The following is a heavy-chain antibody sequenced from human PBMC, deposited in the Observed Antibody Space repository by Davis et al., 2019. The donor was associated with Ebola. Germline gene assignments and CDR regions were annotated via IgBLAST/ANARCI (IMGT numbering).Heavy chain of an antibody. Sequence: GESLKISCAASGFTFSSYAMSWVRQAPGKGLEWVSAISGSGGSTYYADSVKGRFTISRDNSKNTLYLQMNSLRAEDTAVYYCASRTTVTHGFDYWGQGTLVTVSS. CDR1: GFTFSSYA. V-gene: IGHV3-23*01. CDR3: ASRTTVTHGFDY. J-gene: IGHJ4*02. D-gene: IGHD4-17*01. CDR2: ISGSGGST.